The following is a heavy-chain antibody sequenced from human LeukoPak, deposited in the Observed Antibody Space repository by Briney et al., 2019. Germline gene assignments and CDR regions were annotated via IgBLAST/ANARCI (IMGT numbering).Heavy chain of an antibody. CDR1: GFTFSGYS. Sequence: PGGSLRLSCAASGFTFSGYSMNWVRQAPGKGLEWVSSISSSSSYIYYADSVKGRFTISRDNAKNSLYLQMNSLRAEDTAVYYCARGFHCSSTSCHDNWGQGTLVTVSS. D-gene: IGHD2-2*01. J-gene: IGHJ4*02. CDR3: ARGFHCSSTSCHDN. V-gene: IGHV3-21*01. CDR2: ISSSSSYI.